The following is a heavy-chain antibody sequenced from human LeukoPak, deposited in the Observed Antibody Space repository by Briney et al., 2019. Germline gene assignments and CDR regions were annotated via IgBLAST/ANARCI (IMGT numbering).Heavy chain of an antibody. D-gene: IGHD2-21*02. CDR1: GFTFRTYG. CDR3: AKWSPSDSLAAFDH. V-gene: IGHV3-30*18. J-gene: IGHJ4*02. CDR2: ISYDGNNK. Sequence: GKSLGLSCAASGFTFRTYGMYWVRQAPGKGLEWVAVISYDGNNKYYVDSVKGPFTISRHNSKNPLSLQPNSLRTDDTAVYYCAKWSPSDSLAAFDHWGQGTQVTVSS.